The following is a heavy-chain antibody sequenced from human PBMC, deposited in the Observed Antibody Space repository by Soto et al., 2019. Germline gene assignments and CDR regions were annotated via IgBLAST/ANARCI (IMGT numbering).Heavy chain of an antibody. CDR3: ARWGGLELPPDV. V-gene: IGHV1-46*01. CDR2: INPSGGST. D-gene: IGHD1-7*01. J-gene: IGHJ6*02. Sequence: ASVKVSCKASGYTFTSYYMHWVRQAPGQGLEWMGIINPSGGSTSYAQKFQGRVTMTRDTSASTVYMELSSLRSEDTAVYYCARWGGLELPPDVWAQGTTVTVSS. CDR1: GYTFTSYY.